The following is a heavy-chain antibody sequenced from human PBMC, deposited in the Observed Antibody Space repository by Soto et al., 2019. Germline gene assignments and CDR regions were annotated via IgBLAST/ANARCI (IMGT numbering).Heavy chain of an antibody. CDR1: GGTFSSYA. V-gene: IGHV1-69*13. D-gene: IGHD4-17*01. CDR2: IIPILGTA. Sequence: SVKVSCKASGGTFSSYAISWVRQAPGQGLEWMGGIIPILGTANYAQKFQGRVTITADESTSTAYMELSSLRSEDTAVYYCARCGDGDYGGNDYYFDYWGQGTLVTVSS. J-gene: IGHJ4*02. CDR3: ARCGDGDYGGNDYYFDY.